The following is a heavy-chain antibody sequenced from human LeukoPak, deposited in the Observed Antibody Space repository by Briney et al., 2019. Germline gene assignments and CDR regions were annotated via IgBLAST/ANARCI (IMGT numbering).Heavy chain of an antibody. D-gene: IGHD5-18*01. J-gene: IGHJ4*02. V-gene: IGHV3-74*01. CDR1: GFTFSSYR. Sequence: GGSLRLSCAASGFTFSSYRMQWVRQAPGKGLVWVSRLNPDGSSTTSADSVKGRFTISRDSTKNTIYLQMNNLRAEDTAVYYCARGLLRDGYTYTYSFDYWGQGALVTVSS. CDR3: ARGLLRDGYTYTYSFDY. CDR2: LNPDGSST.